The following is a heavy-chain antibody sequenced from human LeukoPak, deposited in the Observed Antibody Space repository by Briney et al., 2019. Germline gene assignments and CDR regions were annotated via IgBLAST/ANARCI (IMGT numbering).Heavy chain of an antibody. Sequence: ASVTVSCKASGYTFTSYGISWVRQATGQGIEWMGRMNPNSGNTGYAQKFQGRVTMTRNTSISTAYMEVSSLRSEDTAVYYCARGRVGAILIKYWGQGTLVTVSS. CDR2: MNPNSGNT. CDR3: ARGRVGAILIKY. CDR1: GYTFTSYG. V-gene: IGHV1-8*01. J-gene: IGHJ4*02. D-gene: IGHD1-26*01.